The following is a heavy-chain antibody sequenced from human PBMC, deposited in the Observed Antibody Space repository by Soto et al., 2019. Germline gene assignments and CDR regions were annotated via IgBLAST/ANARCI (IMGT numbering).Heavy chain of an antibody. V-gene: IGHV3-30-3*01. D-gene: IGHD5-18*01. CDR2: ISDDGSIK. Sequence: GGSLRLSCAASGFSFTTYAMHWVRQAPGKGLEWVAVISDDGSIKYYADSVKGRFTISRDSSKNTFYLQMNSLRGDDTALYYCARAIETAMDPCDYWGQGALVTVSS. CDR3: ARAIETAMDPCDY. CDR1: GFSFTTYA. J-gene: IGHJ4*02.